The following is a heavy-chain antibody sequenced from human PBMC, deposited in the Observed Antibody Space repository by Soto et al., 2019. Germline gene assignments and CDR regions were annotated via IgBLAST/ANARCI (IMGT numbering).Heavy chain of an antibody. CDR3: ARGPYNWHPLSYFNY. V-gene: IGHV1-3*01. D-gene: IGHD1-20*01. CDR1: GYTFTSYA. CDR2: INAGTGNT. Sequence: ASVKVSCKASGYTFTSYAMHWVRQAPGQRLEWMGWINAGTGNTKYSQKFQGRVTITRDTSASTAYMELSSLRSEDTALYYCARGPYNWHPLSYFNYWGQGTLVTLSS. J-gene: IGHJ4*02.